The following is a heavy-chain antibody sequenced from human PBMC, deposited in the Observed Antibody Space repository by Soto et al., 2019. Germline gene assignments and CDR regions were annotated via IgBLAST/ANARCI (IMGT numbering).Heavy chain of an antibody. J-gene: IGHJ4*02. CDR3: ATRSITGTLDFSY. CDR2: FDPKDGET. V-gene: IGHV1-24*01. D-gene: IGHD1-7*01. Sequence: GASVKVSCKVSGYTLTELSMHWVRQAPGKGLEWMGGFDPKDGETIYAQKFQGRVTMTEDTSTDTAYMELSSLRSEDTAVYYCATRSITGTLDFSYWGQGTLVTVSS. CDR1: GYTLTELS.